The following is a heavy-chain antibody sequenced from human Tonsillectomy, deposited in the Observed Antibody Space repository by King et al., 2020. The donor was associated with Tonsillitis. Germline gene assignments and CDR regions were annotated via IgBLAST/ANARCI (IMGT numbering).Heavy chain of an antibody. J-gene: IGHJ6*03. Sequence: VQLVESGGGLVQPGGSLRLSCAASGFTFSSYWMSWVRQAPGKGLEWVANIKQDGSEKYYVDSVKGRFTISRDNAKNSLYLQMNSLRAEDTAVYYCAGEERHLGEYSSSSGLQYHYYYMAVWGKGTTVTVSS. CDR3: AGEERHLGEYSSSSGLQYHYYYMAV. V-gene: IGHV3-7*03. D-gene: IGHD6-6*01. CDR1: GFTFSSYW. CDR2: IKQDGSEK.